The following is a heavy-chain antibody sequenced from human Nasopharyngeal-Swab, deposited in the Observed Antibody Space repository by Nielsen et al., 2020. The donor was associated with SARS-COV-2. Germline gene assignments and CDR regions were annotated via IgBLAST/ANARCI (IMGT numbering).Heavy chain of an antibody. CDR1: GYSFRTYG. V-gene: IGHV3-23*01. CDR3: ARDTYCSGGSCYGYGMAV. CDR2: ISGSGDISGTGGST. D-gene: IGHD2-15*01. Sequence: GESLKISCVASGYSFRTYGMSWVRQAPGRGLEWVSAISGSGDISGTGGSTFYADSVKGRFTISRDNSKNTLSLQMNSLRAEDTAVYYCARDTYCSGGSCYGYGMAVWGQGTTVTVSS. J-gene: IGHJ6*02.